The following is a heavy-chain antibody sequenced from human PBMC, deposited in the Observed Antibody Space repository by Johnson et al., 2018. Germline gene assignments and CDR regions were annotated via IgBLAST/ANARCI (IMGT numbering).Heavy chain of an antibody. J-gene: IGHJ3*01. Sequence: EVQLLESGGGLVQPGGSLRLSCAASGFTFSSYWMHWVRQAPGTGLVWVSRINSDGSSTSYADSVKGRFTSSRDNAENTLYLQMNSLRAEDTAGYYCAREEEGAFDVWGQGTMVTVSS. V-gene: IGHV3-74*01. CDR2: INSDGSST. CDR1: GFTFSSYW. CDR3: AREEEGAFDV.